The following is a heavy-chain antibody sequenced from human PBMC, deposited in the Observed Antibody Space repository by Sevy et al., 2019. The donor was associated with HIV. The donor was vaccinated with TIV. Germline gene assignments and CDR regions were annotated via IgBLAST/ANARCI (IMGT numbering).Heavy chain of an antibody. V-gene: IGHV3-21*01. J-gene: IGHJ6*02. CDR2: ISTSSSYI. Sequence: GGSLRLSCAASGFTFSSYSMNWVRQAPGKGLEWVSSISTSSSYIYYADSVKGRFTISRDNAKKSLYLQMNSLRAEDTAVYYCARISCTNGVCFQGYYYYAMDVWGQGTTVTVSS. CDR3: ARISCTNGVCFQGYYYYAMDV. D-gene: IGHD2-8*01. CDR1: GFTFSSYS.